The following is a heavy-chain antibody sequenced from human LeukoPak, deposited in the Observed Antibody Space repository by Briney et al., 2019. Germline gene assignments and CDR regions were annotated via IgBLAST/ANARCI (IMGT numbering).Heavy chain of an antibody. Sequence: SVKVSCKASGYTFTSYGISWVRQAPGQGLEWMGGIIPIFGTANYAQKFQGRVTITADESTSTAYMELSSLRSEDTAVYYCARPLSTRYDFWSEGDAFDIWGQGTMVTVSS. V-gene: IGHV1-69*13. J-gene: IGHJ3*02. CDR1: GYTFTSYG. CDR2: IIPIFGTA. CDR3: ARPLSTRYDFWSEGDAFDI. D-gene: IGHD3-3*01.